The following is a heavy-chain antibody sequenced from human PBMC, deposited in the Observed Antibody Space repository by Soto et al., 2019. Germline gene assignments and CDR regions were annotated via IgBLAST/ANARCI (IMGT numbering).Heavy chain of an antibody. CDR1: GFTFSGST. Sequence: GGSLRLSCAASGFTFSGSTMHWVRQASGRGLEWVGRIRNKASSYATAYTASVEGRFTISRDDSKNTAYLELNSLKTDDTAVYYCTRQESYGSAPEWGQGTLVTVSS. J-gene: IGHJ4*02. V-gene: IGHV3-73*01. CDR3: TRQESYGSAPE. D-gene: IGHD3-10*01. CDR2: IRNKASSYAT.